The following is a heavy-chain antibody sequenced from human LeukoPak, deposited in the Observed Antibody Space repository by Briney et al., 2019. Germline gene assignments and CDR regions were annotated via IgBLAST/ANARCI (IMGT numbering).Heavy chain of an antibody. J-gene: IGHJ4*02. CDR2: IYYSGST. V-gene: IGHV4-59*01. CDR3: ARARSTMIVVPQEFDY. D-gene: IGHD3-22*01. Sequence: SETLSLTCTVSGGSISSYYWSWIRQPPGKGLEWIGYIYYSGSTNYNPSLKSRVTISVDTSKNRFSLKLSSVTAADTAVYYCARARSTMIVVPQEFDYWGQGTLVTVSS. CDR1: GGSISSYY.